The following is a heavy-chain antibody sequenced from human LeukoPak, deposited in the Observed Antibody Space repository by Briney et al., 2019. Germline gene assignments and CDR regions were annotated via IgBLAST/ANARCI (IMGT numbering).Heavy chain of an antibody. J-gene: IGHJ4*02. CDR2: IRYDGSNK. Sequence: PGGSLRLSCAASGFTFSSYGMHWVRQAPGKGLEWVAFIRYDGSNKYYADSVKGRFTISRDNSKNTLCLQMNSLRAEDTAVYYCARGPYGGNSELYYFDYWGQGTLVTVSS. D-gene: IGHD4-23*01. V-gene: IGHV3-30*02. CDR3: ARGPYGGNSELYYFDY. CDR1: GFTFSSYG.